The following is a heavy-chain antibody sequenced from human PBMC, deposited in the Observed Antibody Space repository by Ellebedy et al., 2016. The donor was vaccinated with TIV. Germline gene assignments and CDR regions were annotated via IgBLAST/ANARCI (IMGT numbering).Heavy chain of an antibody. CDR3: ARGYGSGSSSGGYYFDS. V-gene: IGHV5-51*01. CDR2: FYPGGSDT. J-gene: IGHJ4*02. D-gene: IGHD3-10*01. CDR1: GYAFSDYW. Sequence: KVSCKGSGYAFSDYWIGWVRQMPGKGLEWMGVFYPGGSDTRYSPSFKGQVTLSGDKSHSTAYVQWTSLKASDTAIYFCARGYGSGSSSGGYYFDSWGQGTLVTVSS.